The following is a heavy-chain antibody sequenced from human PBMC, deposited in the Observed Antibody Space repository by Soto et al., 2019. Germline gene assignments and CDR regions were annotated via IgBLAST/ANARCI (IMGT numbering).Heavy chain of an antibody. CDR2: IYYSGST. Sequence: SETLSLTCTVSGGSISSSSYYWGWIRQPPGKGLAWIGSIYYSGSTYYNPSLKSRVTISVDTSKNQFSLKLSSVTAADTAVYYCARLDYGDSDFDYWGQGTLVTVSS. CDR1: GGSISSSSYY. J-gene: IGHJ4*02. CDR3: ARLDYGDSDFDY. D-gene: IGHD4-17*01. V-gene: IGHV4-39*01.